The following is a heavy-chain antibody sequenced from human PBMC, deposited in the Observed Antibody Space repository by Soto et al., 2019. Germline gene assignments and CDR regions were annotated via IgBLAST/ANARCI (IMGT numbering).Heavy chain of an antibody. V-gene: IGHV3-21*02. D-gene: IGHD3-16*01. CDR2: ITTSSSFR. Sequence: EVRLVESGGGLVKPGGSLRLSCVASAFTFSTYSMNSVRQAPGKGLEWVADITTSSSFRFYADSVKGRFTISRDDAKNSLYLQMNSLRVEDTGVYYCARDLGVALDTLTLDSWGQGTLVTVSS. J-gene: IGHJ4*02. CDR3: ARDLGVALDTLTLDS. CDR1: AFTFSTYS.